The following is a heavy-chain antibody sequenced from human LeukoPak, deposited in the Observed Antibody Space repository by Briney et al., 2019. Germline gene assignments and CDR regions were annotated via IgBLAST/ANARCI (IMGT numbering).Heavy chain of an antibody. J-gene: IGHJ4*02. V-gene: IGHV4-59*01. CDR1: GGSISRYY. CDR3: ARYRGTYGYYFDY. D-gene: IGHD5-24*01. Sequence: TSETLSLTCTVSGGSISRYYWSWIRQPPGKGLEWIGYIYNSGNTNYNLFLKSRVTISADTSKNQFSLKLTSVTAADTAVYYCARYRGTYGYYFDYWGQGKLVIVSS. CDR2: IYNSGNT.